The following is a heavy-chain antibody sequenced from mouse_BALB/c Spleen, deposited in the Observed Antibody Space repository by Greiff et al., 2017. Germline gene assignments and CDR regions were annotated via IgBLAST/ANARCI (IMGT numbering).Heavy chain of an antibody. CDR3: ARADYDPKTPFDY. J-gene: IGHJ2*01. Sequence: QVQLQQSGAELVKPGASVKMSCKASGYTFTSYNMHWVKQTPGQVLEWIGAIYPGNGDTSYNQKFKGKATLTADKSSSTAYMQLSSLTSEDSAVYYCARADYDPKTPFDYWGQGTTLTVSS. V-gene: IGHV1-12*01. CDR2: IYPGNGDT. D-gene: IGHD2-4*01. CDR1: GYTFTSYN.